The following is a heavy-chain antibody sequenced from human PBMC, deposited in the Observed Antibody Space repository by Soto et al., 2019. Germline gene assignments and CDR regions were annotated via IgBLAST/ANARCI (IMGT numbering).Heavy chain of an antibody. CDR3: ARCRGATPGGYYYYGMDV. CDR1: GGSFSGYY. V-gene: IGHV4-34*01. Sequence: SETLSLTCAVYGGSFSGYYWSWIRQPPGKGLEWIGEINNSGSTNYNPALKSRVTISVDTSKNQFSLKLSSVTAADTAVYYCARCRGATPGGYYYYGMDVWGQGTTVTVSS. CDR2: INNSGST. D-gene: IGHD1-26*01. J-gene: IGHJ6*02.